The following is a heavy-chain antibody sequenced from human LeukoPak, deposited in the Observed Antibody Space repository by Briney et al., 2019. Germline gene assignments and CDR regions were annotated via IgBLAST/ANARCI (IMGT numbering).Heavy chain of an antibody. CDR2: INHSGST. Sequence: SETLSLTCAVYGGPFSGYSWSWIRQSPGKGLEWIGEINHSGSTNYNPSLKSRVTISVDTSKNQFSLKLSSVTAADTAVYYCARGRASYDFWSGYLFDYWGQGTLVTVSS. V-gene: IGHV4-34*01. CDR3: ARGRASYDFWSGYLFDY. CDR1: GGPFSGYS. D-gene: IGHD3-3*01. J-gene: IGHJ4*02.